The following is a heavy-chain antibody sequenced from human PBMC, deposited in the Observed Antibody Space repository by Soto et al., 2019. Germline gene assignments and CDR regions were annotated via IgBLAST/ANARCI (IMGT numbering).Heavy chain of an antibody. CDR2: IWYDGSNK. Sequence: PGGSLRLSCAASGFTFSSYGMHWVRQAPGKGLEWVAVIWYDGSNKYYADFVKGRFTISRDSSQNTLFLQMKRLTVDDTAIYYCTAPRDEYGSGVSWFTYGMDIWGQGTTVTV. J-gene: IGHJ6*02. V-gene: IGHV3-33*01. CDR3: TAPRDEYGSGVSWFTYGMDI. D-gene: IGHD3-10*01. CDR1: GFTFSSYG.